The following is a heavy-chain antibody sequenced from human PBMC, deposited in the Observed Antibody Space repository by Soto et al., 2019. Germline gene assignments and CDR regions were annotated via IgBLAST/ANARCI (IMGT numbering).Heavy chain of an antibody. J-gene: IGHJ6*03. CDR2: IYYSGST. V-gene: IGHV4-31*03. Sequence: PSETLSLTCTVSGGSISSGGYYWSWIRQHPGKGLEWIGYIYYSGSTYYNPSLKSRVTISVDTSKNQFSLKLSSVTAADTAVYYCARDGDYVGSGINYYYYMDVWGKGTTVTVSS. CDR3: ARDGDYVGSGINYYYYMDV. CDR1: GGSISSGGYY. D-gene: IGHD3-10*01.